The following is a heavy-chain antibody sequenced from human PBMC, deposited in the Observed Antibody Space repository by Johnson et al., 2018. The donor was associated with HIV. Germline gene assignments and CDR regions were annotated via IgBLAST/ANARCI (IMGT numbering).Heavy chain of an antibody. CDR3: ARACRDGYTCDVFDI. CDR1: GFTFSSYA. CDR2: ITGSGGST. V-gene: IGHV3-23*04. Sequence: VQLVESGGGLVQPGGSLRLSCAASGFTFSSYAMSWVRQAPGKGLEWVSAITGSGGSTYYADSVKGRFTISRDNSKNTLYLQMNSLRAEDTAVFYCARACRDGYTCDVFDIWGQGTMVTVSS. D-gene: IGHD5-24*01. J-gene: IGHJ3*02.